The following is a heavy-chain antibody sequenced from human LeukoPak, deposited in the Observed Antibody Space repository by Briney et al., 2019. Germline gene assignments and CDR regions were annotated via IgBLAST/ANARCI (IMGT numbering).Heavy chain of an antibody. Sequence: GGSLRLSCAASGFTFSSYSMNWVRQAPGKGLEWVSSISSSSSYIYYADSVKGRFTISRDNAKNSLYLQMNSLRAEDTAVYYCARVTYYYDSSGYYAFDIWGQGTMVTVSS. D-gene: IGHD3-22*01. CDR1: GFTFSSYS. J-gene: IGHJ3*02. CDR3: ARVTYYYDSSGYYAFDI. V-gene: IGHV3-21*04. CDR2: ISSSSSYI.